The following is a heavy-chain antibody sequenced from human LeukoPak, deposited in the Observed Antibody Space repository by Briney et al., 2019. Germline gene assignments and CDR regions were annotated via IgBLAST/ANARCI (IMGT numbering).Heavy chain of an antibody. CDR3: AKDRRVWFGELSYYYYYYTDV. Sequence: PGGSLRLSCAASGFTFSSYGMHWVRQAPGKGLEWVAFIRYDGSNKYYADSVKGRFTISRDNSKNTLYLQMNSLRAEDTAVYYCAKDRRVWFGELSYYYYYYTDVWGKGTTVTISS. CDR1: GFTFSSYG. D-gene: IGHD3-10*01. V-gene: IGHV3-30*02. J-gene: IGHJ6*03. CDR2: IRYDGSNK.